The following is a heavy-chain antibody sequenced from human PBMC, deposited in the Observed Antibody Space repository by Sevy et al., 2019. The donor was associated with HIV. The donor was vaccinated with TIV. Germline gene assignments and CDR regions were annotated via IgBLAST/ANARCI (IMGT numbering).Heavy chain of an antibody. CDR1: GFTFDDYA. CDR2: ISWNSGSI. V-gene: IGHV3-9*01. J-gene: IGHJ1*01. Sequence: GGSLRLSCAASGFTFDDYAMHWVRQAPGKGLEWVSGISWNSGSIGYADSVKGRFTISRDNAKNSLYLQMNSLRAEDTALYYCAKDGRIAVGYFQHGGQGTLVTVSS. D-gene: IGHD6-19*01. CDR3: AKDGRIAVGYFQH.